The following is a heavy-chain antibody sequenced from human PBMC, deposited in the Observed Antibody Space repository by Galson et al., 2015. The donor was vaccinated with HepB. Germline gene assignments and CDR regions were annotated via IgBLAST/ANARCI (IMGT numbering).Heavy chain of an antibody. CDR3: TTLVVPAAIQDYYGMDV. Sequence: SLRLSCAASGFTFSNAWMSWVRQAPGKGLEWVGRIKSKTDGGTTDYAAPVKGRFTISRDDSKNTLYLQMNSLKTEDTAVYYCTTLVVPAAIQDYYGMDVWGQGTTVTVSS. CDR1: GFTFSNAW. D-gene: IGHD2-2*01. J-gene: IGHJ6*02. V-gene: IGHV3-15*01. CDR2: IKSKTDGGTT.